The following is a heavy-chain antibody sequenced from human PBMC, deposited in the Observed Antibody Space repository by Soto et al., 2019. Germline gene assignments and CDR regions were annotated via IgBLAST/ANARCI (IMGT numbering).Heavy chain of an antibody. CDR3: ARDSSSGEGFDF. Sequence: QVQLVESGGGVVQPGRSLRLSCAASGFTFSSYGMHWVRQAPGKGLEWMAVIWYDGNSKDYGDSVGGRFTVSRDNSKNTLYLQMDSLRAEDTAVYYCARDSSSGEGFDFWGQGTLVTVSS. D-gene: IGHD7-27*01. J-gene: IGHJ4*02. CDR2: IWYDGNSK. V-gene: IGHV3-33*01. CDR1: GFTFSSYG.